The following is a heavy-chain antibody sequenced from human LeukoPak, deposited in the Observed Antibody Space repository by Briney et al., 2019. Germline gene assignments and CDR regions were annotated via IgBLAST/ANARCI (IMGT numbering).Heavy chain of an antibody. V-gene: IGHV4-34*01. J-gene: IGHJ4*02. Sequence: PSETLSLTCAVYGGSFSGYYWSWIRQPPGKGLEWIGEINHSGGTNYNPSLKSRVTISVDTSKNQFSLKLSSVTAADTAVYYCARLSGRRDDYWGQGALVTVSS. CDR2: INHSGGT. CDR1: GGSFSGYY. CDR3: ARLSGRRDDY. D-gene: IGHD1-26*01.